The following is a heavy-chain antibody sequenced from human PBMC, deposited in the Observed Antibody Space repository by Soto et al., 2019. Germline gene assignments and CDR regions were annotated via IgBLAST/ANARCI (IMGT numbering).Heavy chain of an antibody. V-gene: IGHV3-23*01. CDR3: AKSFCSSSSCFFLWVDP. Sequence: GGAPSLTCAASQLDLRSHAISCVRQPPGQGIECISLISGTGGPNLYAESVKGRFSVSRDNSKDTLFLEMNNLGVDDTAMYYCAKSFCSSSSCFFLWVDPWGPGTLVTVSS. CDR2: ISGTGGPN. J-gene: IGHJ5*02. D-gene: IGHD2-2*01. CDR1: QLDLRSHA.